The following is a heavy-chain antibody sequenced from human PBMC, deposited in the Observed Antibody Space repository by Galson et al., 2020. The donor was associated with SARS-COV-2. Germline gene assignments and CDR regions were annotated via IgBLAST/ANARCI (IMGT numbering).Heavy chain of an antibody. V-gene: IGHV4-30-4*08. Sequence: SETLSLTCTVSGGSISSGDYYWSWIRQPPGKGLEWIGYIYYSGSTYYNPSLKSRVTISVDTSKNQFSLKLSSVTAADTAVYYCARDPVGYDSSGIPDAFDIWGQGTMVTVSS. CDR3: ARDPVGYDSSGIPDAFDI. CDR1: GGSISSGDYY. D-gene: IGHD3-22*01. CDR2: IYYSGST. J-gene: IGHJ3*02.